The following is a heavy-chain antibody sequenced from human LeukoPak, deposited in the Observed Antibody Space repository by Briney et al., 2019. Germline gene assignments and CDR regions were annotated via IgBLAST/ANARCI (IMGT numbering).Heavy chain of an antibody. Sequence: SETLSLTCNVSGGSISTYYWSWIRQPPGKGLEWIGYIYYSGSTTYSPSLKSRVSISVGTSKDQFSLRLSSVTAADTAVYYCARGSYYYMDLWGEGTTVTVSS. CDR1: GGSISTYY. CDR3: ARGSYYYMDL. V-gene: IGHV4-59*01. CDR2: IYYSGST. J-gene: IGHJ6*03.